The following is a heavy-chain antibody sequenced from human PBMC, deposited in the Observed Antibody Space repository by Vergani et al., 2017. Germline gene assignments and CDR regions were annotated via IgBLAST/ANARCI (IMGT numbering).Heavy chain of an antibody. CDR1: GFTFTNYA. V-gene: IGHV3-23*01. CDR3: AKRSGDY. Sequence: EVQLLESGGGLVQPGGSLRLSCAASGFTFTNYAMSWVRQAPGKGLEWVSAISGSGNSTYYADSVKGRFTFSRDNSKNTLYLQMNSLRAEDTAIYYCAKRSGDYWGQGTLVTVSS. CDR2: ISGSGNST. J-gene: IGHJ4*02. D-gene: IGHD1-26*01.